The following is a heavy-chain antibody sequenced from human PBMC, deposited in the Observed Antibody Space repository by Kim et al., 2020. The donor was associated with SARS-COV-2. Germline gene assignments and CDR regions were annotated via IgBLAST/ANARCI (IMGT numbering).Heavy chain of an antibody. CDR2: IRSKANSYAT. V-gene: IGHV3-73*01. CDR1: GFTFSDSA. Sequence: GGSLRLSCAASGFTFSDSAMYWVRHASGKGLEWVGRIRSKANSYATAYDVSVKGRFIISRDDSKNTAYLQMNSLKTEDTAIYSCTRVPPYSNSWWDAFDIWGQGTMVTVSS. J-gene: IGHJ3*02. D-gene: IGHD6-13*01. CDR3: TRVPPYSNSWWDAFDI.